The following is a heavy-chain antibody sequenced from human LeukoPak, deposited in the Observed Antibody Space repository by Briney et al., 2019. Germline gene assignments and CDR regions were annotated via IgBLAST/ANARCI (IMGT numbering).Heavy chain of an antibody. CDR1: GGTFSSYA. CDR3: ATSITMVRGVITDAFDI. Sequence: ASVKVSCKASGGTFSSYAISWVRQAPGQGLEWMGGIIPIFGTANYAQKFQGRVTITADESTSTAYMELSSLRSEDTAVYYCATSITMVRGVITDAFDIWGQGTMVTVSS. V-gene: IGHV1-69*13. CDR2: IIPIFGTA. J-gene: IGHJ3*02. D-gene: IGHD3-10*01.